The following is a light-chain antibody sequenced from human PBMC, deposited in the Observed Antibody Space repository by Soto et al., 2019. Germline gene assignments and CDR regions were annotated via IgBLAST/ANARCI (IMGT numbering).Light chain of an antibody. CDR2: DVS. V-gene: IGLV2-23*02. CDR1: SSNVGSYKL. J-gene: IGLJ2*01. Sequence: QSALTQPASVSGSPGQSITISCTGTSSNVGSYKLVSWYQHHPGKAPKLMIYDVSKRPSGVSNRFSGSKSGITASLTISGLQAEDEADYYCCSYAGNSDVVFGGGSKLTVL. CDR3: CSYAGNSDVV.